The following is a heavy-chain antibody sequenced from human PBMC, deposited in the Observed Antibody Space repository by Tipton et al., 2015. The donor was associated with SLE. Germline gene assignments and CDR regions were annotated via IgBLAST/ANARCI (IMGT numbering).Heavy chain of an antibody. Sequence: GLVKPSGTLSLTCAVSGGSISSSNWWSWVRQPPGKGLEWIGEIYHSGSTNYNPSRKSRVTISVDKSKNQFSLKLSSVTAADTAVYYCARVWRQLANYFDYWGQGTLVTVSS. J-gene: IGHJ4*02. V-gene: IGHV4-4*02. D-gene: IGHD6-6*01. CDR2: IYHSGST. CDR3: ARVWRQLANYFDY. CDR1: GGSISSSNW.